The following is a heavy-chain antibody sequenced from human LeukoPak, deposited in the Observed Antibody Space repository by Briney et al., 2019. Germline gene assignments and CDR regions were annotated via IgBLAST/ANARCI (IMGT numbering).Heavy chain of an antibody. CDR1: GFTFSAYW. CDR3: ARGVRPYYYYGMDV. J-gene: IGHJ6*02. Sequence: GGSLRLSCAASGFTFSAYWMSWVRQAPGKGLEWVANIKQDGSEQYYVDSVKGRFTISRDNAKNSVYLQMNSPRAEDTAVYYCARGVRPYYYYGMDVWGQGTTVTVSS. V-gene: IGHV3-7*01. CDR2: IKQDGSEQ.